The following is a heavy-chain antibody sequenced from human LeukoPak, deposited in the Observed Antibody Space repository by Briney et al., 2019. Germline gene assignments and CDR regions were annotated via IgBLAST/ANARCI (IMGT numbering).Heavy chain of an antibody. Sequence: GGSLRLSCAASGFTFYDYAMHWVRHAPGKGLEWVSGISWNSGSIGYADSVKGRFTISRDNAKSSLYLQMNSLRAEDTALYYWAKDIMDSGSYYDYWGQGALVTVSS. CDR2: ISWNSGSI. V-gene: IGHV3-9*01. CDR3: AKDIMDSGSYYDY. CDR1: GFTFYDYA. J-gene: IGHJ4*02. D-gene: IGHD1-26*01.